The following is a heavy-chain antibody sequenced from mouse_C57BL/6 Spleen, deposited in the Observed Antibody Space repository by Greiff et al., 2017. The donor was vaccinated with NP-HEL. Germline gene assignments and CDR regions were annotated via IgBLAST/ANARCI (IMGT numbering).Heavy chain of an antibody. CDR3: ARAGRGNPAWFAY. D-gene: IGHD2-1*01. Sequence: QVQLQQPGAELVKPGASVKMSCKASGYTFTSYWITWVKQRPGQGLEWIGDIYPGSGSTNYNEKFKSKATLTVDTSSSTAYMQLSSLTSEDSAVYYCARAGRGNPAWFAYWGQGTLVTVSA. J-gene: IGHJ3*01. CDR2: IYPGSGST. CDR1: GYTFTSYW. V-gene: IGHV1-55*01.